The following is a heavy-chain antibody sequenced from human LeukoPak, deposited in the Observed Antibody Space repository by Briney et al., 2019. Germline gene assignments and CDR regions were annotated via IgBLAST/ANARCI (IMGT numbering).Heavy chain of an antibody. J-gene: IGHJ4*02. CDR2: ISGSGGST. V-gene: IGHV3-23*01. Sequence: GGSLRLSCAASGFTFSSYAMSWVRQAPGKGLEWVSVISGSGGSTYYADSVKGRFTISRDNSKNTLYLQMNSLRAEDTAVYYCAKGLYFGELLGPCDFWGQGTLVTVSS. D-gene: IGHD3-10*01. CDR1: GFTFSSYA. CDR3: AKGLYFGELLGPCDF.